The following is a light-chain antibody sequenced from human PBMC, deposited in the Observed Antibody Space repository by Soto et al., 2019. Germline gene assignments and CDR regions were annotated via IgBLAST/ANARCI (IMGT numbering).Light chain of an antibody. CDR2: GAS. CDR1: QSVSSSY. CDR3: QRYGSAPPYT. Sequence: EIVLTQSPGTLSLSPGERATLSCRASQSVSSSYLAWYQQKPGQAPRLLIYGASNRATGIPDRFSASGCGTDFTLTISRLEPEDFEVYYCQRYGSAPPYTFGQGTKLENK. J-gene: IGKJ2*01. V-gene: IGKV3-20*01.